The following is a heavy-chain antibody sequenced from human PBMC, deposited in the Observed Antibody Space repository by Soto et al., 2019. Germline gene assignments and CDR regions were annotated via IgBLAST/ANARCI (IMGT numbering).Heavy chain of an antibody. V-gene: IGHV3-74*01. CDR1: GFTFNYYW. J-gene: IGHJ4*02. D-gene: IGHD3-16*01. CDR2: IQSDGSSP. CDR3: ARGGDPDY. Sequence: EVQLVESGGGLVQPGGSLRLSCVASGFTFNYYWMHWVRQAPGKGLVWVSRIQSDGSSPDYVDSVKGRFTISRDNAKNTLYLQMNNLTAADTAVYYCARGGDPDYWGQGTLVTVSS.